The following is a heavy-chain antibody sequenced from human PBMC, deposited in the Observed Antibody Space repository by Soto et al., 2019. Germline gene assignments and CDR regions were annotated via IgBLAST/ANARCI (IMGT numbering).Heavy chain of an antibody. CDR3: ARARDCSGGSCYHALFDY. CDR1: GGSISSGGYS. V-gene: IGHV4-30-2*01. J-gene: IGHJ4*02. CDR2: IYHSGST. Sequence: SETLSLTCAVSGGSISSGGYSWSWIRQPPGKGLEWIGYIYHSGSTYYNPSLKSRVTISVDRSKNQFSLKLSSVTAADTAVYYCARARDCSGGSCYHALFDYWGQGTLVTVSS. D-gene: IGHD2-15*01.